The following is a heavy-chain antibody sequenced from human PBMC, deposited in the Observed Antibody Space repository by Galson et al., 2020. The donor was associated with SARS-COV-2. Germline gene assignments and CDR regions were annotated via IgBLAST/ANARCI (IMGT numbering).Heavy chain of an antibody. CDR2: MYYGGST. J-gene: IGHJ5*01. CDR3: AAYSSRWYGYWIEF. Sequence: SETLSLTCTVSGGSISSSNYYWAWIRQPPGKGLEWIGSMYYGGSTYYSPSLKSRVTILVDTSRNQVSLKLNSVTAAETAVYYCAAYSSRWYGYWIEFWGQGTPVIASS. V-gene: IGHV4-39*01. CDR1: GGSISSSNYY. D-gene: IGHD6-13*01.